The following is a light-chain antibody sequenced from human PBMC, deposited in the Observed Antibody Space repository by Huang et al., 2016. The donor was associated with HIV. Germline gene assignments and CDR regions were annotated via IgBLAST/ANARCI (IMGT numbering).Light chain of an antibody. CDR2: AAS. CDR3: QQTYSLWT. Sequence: DIQMTQSPSSLSTSVGDRVTITCRASQNISNYLNWYQQKPGKAPKVLIYAASSLQSGVPSRFSGSGSGTHFSLTISSLQPEDLAIYYCQQTYSLWTFGQGTKVEI. J-gene: IGKJ1*01. V-gene: IGKV1-39*01. CDR1: QNISNY.